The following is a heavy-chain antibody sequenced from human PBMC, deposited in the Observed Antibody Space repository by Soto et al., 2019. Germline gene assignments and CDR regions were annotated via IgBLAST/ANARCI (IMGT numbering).Heavy chain of an antibody. CDR2: INPNSGGT. Sequence: ASVKVSCKASGYTFTGYYMHWVRQAPGQGLEWMGWINPNSGGTNYAQKFQGWVTMTRDTSISTAYMELSRLRSDDTAVYYCARGHSLYYDFWSGYLSPFRVYYYGMDVWGQGTTVTVSS. J-gene: IGHJ6*02. CDR1: GYTFTGYY. CDR3: ARGHSLYYDFWSGYLSPFRVYYYGMDV. V-gene: IGHV1-2*04. D-gene: IGHD3-3*01.